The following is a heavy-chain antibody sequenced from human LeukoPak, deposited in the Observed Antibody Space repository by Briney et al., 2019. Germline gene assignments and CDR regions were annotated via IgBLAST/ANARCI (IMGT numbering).Heavy chain of an antibody. V-gene: IGHV4-59*08. Sequence: SETLSLTCTVSGGSISSYYWSWIRQPPGKGLEWIGYIYYSGSTNYNPSLKSRVTISVDTSKNQFSLKLSSVTAADTAVYYCARHPCSGGSCYSIDSWGQGTLVTVSS. D-gene: IGHD2-15*01. CDR3: ARHPCSGGSCYSIDS. CDR1: GGSISSYY. CDR2: IYYSGST. J-gene: IGHJ4*02.